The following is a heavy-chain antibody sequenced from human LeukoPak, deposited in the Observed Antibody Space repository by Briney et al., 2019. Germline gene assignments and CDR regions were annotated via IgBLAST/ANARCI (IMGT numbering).Heavy chain of an antibody. CDR3: VRLYSSAPFDY. J-gene: IGHJ4*02. CDR1: GFTLEDYG. V-gene: IGHV3-20*04. Sequence: GGSLRLSCAACGFTLEDYGMSWVRQVPGKGVEGGAGINWNGGSTGYADSVKGRFTVSRDNAKNSLYLQMNSLRAEDTALYYCVRLYSSAPFDYWGQGTLVTVSS. CDR2: INWNGGST. D-gene: IGHD6-25*01.